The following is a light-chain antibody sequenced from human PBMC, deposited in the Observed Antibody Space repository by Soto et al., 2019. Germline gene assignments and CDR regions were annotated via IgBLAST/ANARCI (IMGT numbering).Light chain of an antibody. J-gene: IGKJ1*01. V-gene: IGKV3-20*01. CDR2: GAS. CDR1: QSVSNSN. Sequence: DIVLTQSPGTLSLSPGERATLSCRASQSVSNSNLAWYQQQPGQAPRLLIYGASTRATGIPDRFSGSGSGTAFTITISRLEPEDFAVYYCQQYGGSPRTFGQGTKVEIK. CDR3: QQYGGSPRT.